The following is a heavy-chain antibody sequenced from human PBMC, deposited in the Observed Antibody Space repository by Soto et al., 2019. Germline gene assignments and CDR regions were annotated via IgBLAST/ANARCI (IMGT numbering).Heavy chain of an antibody. V-gene: IGHV4-4*02. J-gene: IGHJ5*02. CDR1: GGSLGSSNW. CDR3: ATVTTYYYDSSGSRWFDP. CDR2: INHSGST. Sequence: SATLSLTCTVSGGSLGSSNWWSWFRPPPLKGLEWIGEINHSGSTNYNPSLKSRVTISVDMSKNQFSLKLSSVTAADTAVYYCATVTTYYYDSSGSRWFDPWGQGTLVTVSP. D-gene: IGHD3-22*01.